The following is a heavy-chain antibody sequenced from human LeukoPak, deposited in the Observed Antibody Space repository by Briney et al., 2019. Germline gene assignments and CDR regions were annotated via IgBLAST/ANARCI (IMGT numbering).Heavy chain of an antibody. CDR2: INPNNGGS. V-gene: IGHV1-2*02. CDR3: ARDSSGWYLGNWFDP. J-gene: IGHJ5*02. CDR1: GYTFTGYY. Sequence: WASVRVSCKASGYTFTGYYMHWVRQAPGQGLEWMGWINPNNGGSNYAQKFQGRVTMTRDTSISTAYMELSRLRSDDTAVYYCARDSSGWYLGNWFDPWGQGTLVTVSS. D-gene: IGHD6-19*01.